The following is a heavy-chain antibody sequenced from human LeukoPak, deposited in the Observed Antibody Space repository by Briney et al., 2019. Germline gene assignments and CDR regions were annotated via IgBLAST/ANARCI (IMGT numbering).Heavy chain of an antibody. CDR1: GFTLSDYT. J-gene: IGHJ1*01. V-gene: IGHV3-48*01. D-gene: IGHD4-11*01. CDR3: ATYSTRNAREFQS. CDR2: ITSSSDII. Sequence: GGSLRLSCAASGFTLSDYTMNWVRQAPGKGLEWVSYITSSSDIIYYADSVKGRFTTSRDNAKNSLFLQMNGLRAEDTAVYYCATYSTRNAREFQSWGQGTLVTVSS.